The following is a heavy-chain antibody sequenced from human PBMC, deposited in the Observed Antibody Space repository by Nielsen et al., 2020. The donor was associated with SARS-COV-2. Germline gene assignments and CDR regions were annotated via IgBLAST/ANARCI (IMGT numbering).Heavy chain of an antibody. CDR2: ISSSSSTI. Sequence: GGSLRLSCAASGFTFSSYSMNWVRQAPGKGLEWVSYISSSSSTIYYADSVKGRFTISRDNAKNSLYLQMNSLRDEDTAVYYCARDHWNYAGSYYYYYGMDVWGQGTTVTVSS. CDR1: GFTFSSYS. CDR3: ARDHWNYAGSYYYYYGMDV. J-gene: IGHJ6*02. D-gene: IGHD1-7*01. V-gene: IGHV3-48*02.